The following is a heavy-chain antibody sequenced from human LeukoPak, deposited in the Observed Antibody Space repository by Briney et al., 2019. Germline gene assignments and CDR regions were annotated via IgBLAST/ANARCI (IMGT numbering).Heavy chain of an antibody. CDR2: IKRDGSQK. CDR1: GFSFSSNW. V-gene: IGHV3-7*01. CDR3: ARLGLEVGGPNWFDP. D-gene: IGHD1-1*01. Sequence: GGSLRLSCAAPGFSFSSNWMGWVRQAPGKGLEWVAHIKRDGSQKYCLDSVKGRFTISRDNAKNSLYLQMNSLRVEDTAVYYCARLGLEVGGPNWFDPWGQGTLVTVSS. J-gene: IGHJ5*02.